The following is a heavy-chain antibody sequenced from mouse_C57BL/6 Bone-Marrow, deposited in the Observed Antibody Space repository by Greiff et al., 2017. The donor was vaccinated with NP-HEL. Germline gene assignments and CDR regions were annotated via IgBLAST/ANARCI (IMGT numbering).Heavy chain of an antibody. CDR2: IWRGGST. V-gene: IGHV2-5*01. CDR3: AKKGKTWTRAMDY. J-gene: IGHJ4*01. CDR1: GFSLTSYG. Sequence: QVQLQQSGPGLVQPSQSLSITCTVSGFSLTSYGVHWVRQSPGKGLEWLGVIWRGGSTDYNAAFMSRLSITKDNSKSQVFFKMNSLQADDTSIYYCAKKGKTWTRAMDYWGQVTSVTVSS.